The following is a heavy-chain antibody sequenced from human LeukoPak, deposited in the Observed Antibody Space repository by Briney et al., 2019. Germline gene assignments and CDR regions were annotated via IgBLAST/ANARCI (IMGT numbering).Heavy chain of an antibody. J-gene: IGHJ4*02. V-gene: IGHV1-8*01. CDR2: MNPNSGNT. Sequence: ASVKVSCKASGYTFTSYDINWVRQATGQGLGWMGWMNPNSGNTGYAQKFQGRVTMTRNTSISTAYMELSSLRSEDTAVYYCARGWFTPYYFDYWGQGTLVTVSS. CDR1: GYTFTSYD. CDR3: ARGWFTPYYFDY. D-gene: IGHD3-9*01.